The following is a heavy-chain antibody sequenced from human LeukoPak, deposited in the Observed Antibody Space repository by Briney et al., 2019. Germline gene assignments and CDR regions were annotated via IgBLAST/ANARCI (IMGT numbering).Heavy chain of an antibody. V-gene: IGHV3-21*01. CDR2: ISSSSSSI. D-gene: IGHD5-18*01. CDR1: GFTFSSYS. J-gene: IGHJ4*02. CDR3: ARASGNIVETATVGSY. Sequence: NAGGSLRLSCAASGFTFSSYSMNWVRQAPGKGLEWVSSISSSSSSIYYADSVKGRFTISRDNTKNSLYLQMNSLRAEDTAVYYCARASGNIVETATVGSYWVQGTLVTVSS.